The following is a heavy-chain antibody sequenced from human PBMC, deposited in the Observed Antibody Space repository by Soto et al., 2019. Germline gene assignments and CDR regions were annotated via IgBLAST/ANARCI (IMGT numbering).Heavy chain of an antibody. D-gene: IGHD2-2*01. J-gene: IGHJ6*02. Sequence: QVQLQQWGAGLLKPSETLSLTCAVYGGSFSGYYWSWIRQPPGKGLEWIGEINHSGSTNYNPSLKSRVTISVDTSKNQFSLKLSSVTAADTAVYYCARGLAREYQLTYYYGMDVWGQGTTVTVSS. V-gene: IGHV4-34*01. CDR3: ARGLAREYQLTYYYGMDV. CDR1: GGSFSGYY. CDR2: INHSGST.